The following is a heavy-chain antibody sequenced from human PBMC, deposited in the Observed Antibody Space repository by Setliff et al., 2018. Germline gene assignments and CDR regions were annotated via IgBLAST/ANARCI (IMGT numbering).Heavy chain of an antibody. D-gene: IGHD2-15*01. CDR1: RFTFNSYY. CDR3: ARARYCSGGRCYWTWLDS. J-gene: IGHJ5*01. Sequence: PGGSLRLSCAASRFTFNSYYMSWVRQSPGKGLEWVATIKQDGSEKYYVDSVKGRFTISRDNAKNSLYLQMNSLRAEDTAVYYCARARYCSGGRCYWTWLDSWAQGTLVTVSS. CDR2: IKQDGSEK. V-gene: IGHV3-7*03.